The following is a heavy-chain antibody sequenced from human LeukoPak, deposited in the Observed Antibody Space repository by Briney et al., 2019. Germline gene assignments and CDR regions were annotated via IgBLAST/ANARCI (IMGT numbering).Heavy chain of an antibody. CDR3: AKGRQLNPSMNWFGP. D-gene: IGHD5-18*01. V-gene: IGHV3-23*01. J-gene: IGHJ5*02. CDR2: ISGSGGST. CDR1: GFTFSSYA. Sequence: PGGSLRLSCAASGFTFSSYAMSWVRQAPGKGLEGVSFISGSGGSTFYADSVKGRFIISRDNSKDTLYLQMNSLRAEGTAVYYCAKGRQLNPSMNWFGPWGQGTQVTVSS.